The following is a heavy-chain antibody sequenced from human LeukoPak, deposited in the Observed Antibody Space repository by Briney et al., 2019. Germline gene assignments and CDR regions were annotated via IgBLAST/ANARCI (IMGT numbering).Heavy chain of an antibody. CDR2: ISGSGGST. CDR1: GFTFSSYA. Sequence: GGSLRLSCAASGFTFSSYAMSWVRQAPGKGLEWLSAISGSGGSTYYAHSVKGRFTISRDNSKNTVYLQMNSLRAEDTAVYYCAKDLDSGGWHVRGHYWGQGTLVTVSS. D-gene: IGHD6-19*01. CDR3: AKDLDSGGWHVRGHY. V-gene: IGHV3-23*01. J-gene: IGHJ4*02.